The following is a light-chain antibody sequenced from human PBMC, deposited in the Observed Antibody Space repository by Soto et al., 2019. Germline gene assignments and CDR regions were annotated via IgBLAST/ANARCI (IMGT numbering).Light chain of an antibody. CDR1: SSDVGGYNY. CDR3: SSYTSSSTLV. Sequence: QSVLTQPASVSGSPVQSITISCTGTSSDVGGYNYASWYQQHPGKAPKLMIYEVSNRPSGVSNRFSGSKSGNTASLTISGLQAEDEADYYCSSYTSSSTLVFGGGTKLTVL. CDR2: EVS. J-gene: IGLJ2*01. V-gene: IGLV2-14*01.